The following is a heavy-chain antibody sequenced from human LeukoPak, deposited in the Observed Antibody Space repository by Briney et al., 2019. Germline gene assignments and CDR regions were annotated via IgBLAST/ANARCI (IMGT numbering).Heavy chain of an antibody. CDR1: GGSISSGGYY. D-gene: IGHD2-8*01. Sequence: SETLSLTCTVSGGSISSGGYYWSWIRQPPGKGLEWIGYIYYSGSTYYNPSLKSRVTISVDTSKNQFSLKLSSVTAADTAVYYCARVGSCTNGVCSPSGFVDYWGQGTLVTVSS. CDR3: ARVGSCTNGVCSPSGFVDY. J-gene: IGHJ4*02. V-gene: IGHV4-31*03. CDR2: IYYSGST.